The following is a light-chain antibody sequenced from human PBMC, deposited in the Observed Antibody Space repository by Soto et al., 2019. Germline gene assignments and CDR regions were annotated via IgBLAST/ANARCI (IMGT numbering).Light chain of an antibody. V-gene: IGKV3-20*01. Sequence: EIVLTQSPGTLSLSPGERATLSCRASERLSSVYLAWYQQRPGQPXXLLLYGASKRATGIPDRFSGIGSGTDFTLIINRLEPEDVAIYYCQQYGGSPRITFGQGTRLEIK. J-gene: IGKJ5*01. CDR2: GAS. CDR3: QQYGGSPRIT. CDR1: ERLSSVY.